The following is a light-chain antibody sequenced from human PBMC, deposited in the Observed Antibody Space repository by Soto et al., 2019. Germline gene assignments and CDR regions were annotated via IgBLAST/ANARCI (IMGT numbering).Light chain of an antibody. J-gene: IGKJ5*01. V-gene: IGKV3-11*01. CDR1: QSVSSY. CDR2: DAS. Sequence: EIVLTQSPATLSLSPGERATLSCRASQSVSSYLAWYQQKPGQAPRLLLYDASNRATGIPARFSGSGSGTDFTLTISSLAPEDFAVYYCQQRSNWPPRITFGQGTRLEIK. CDR3: QQRSNWPPRIT.